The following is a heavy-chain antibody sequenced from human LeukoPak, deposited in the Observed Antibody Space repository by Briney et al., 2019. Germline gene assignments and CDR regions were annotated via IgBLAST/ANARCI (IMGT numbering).Heavy chain of an antibody. Sequence: GGSLRLSCVASGFTFSNYGIHWVRQAPGKGLEWVAFIRYGVSNEYYADSVEGRFTISRDNSKNSLYLQMNSLRAEDTAVYYCAKSRAPTAAPDAFDIWGQGTMVTVSS. CDR3: AKSRAPTAAPDAFDI. CDR2: IRYGVSNE. CDR1: GFTFSNYG. D-gene: IGHD1-14*01. J-gene: IGHJ3*02. V-gene: IGHV3-30*02.